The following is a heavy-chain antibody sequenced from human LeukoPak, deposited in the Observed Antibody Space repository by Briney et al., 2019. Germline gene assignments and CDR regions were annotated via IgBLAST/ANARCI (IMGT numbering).Heavy chain of an antibody. V-gene: IGHV4-4*02. J-gene: IGHJ3*02. CDR3: ARGSNRFGEMAPRFTYRNAFDI. Sequence: PSETLSLTCAVSGGSISSSNWWSWVRQPPGKGLEWIGEICHSGSTNYNPSLKSRVTISVDKSKNQFSLKLSSVTAADTAVYYCARGSNRFGEMAPRFTYRNAFDIWGQGTMVTVSS. CDR2: ICHSGST. D-gene: IGHD3-10*02. CDR1: GGSISSSNW.